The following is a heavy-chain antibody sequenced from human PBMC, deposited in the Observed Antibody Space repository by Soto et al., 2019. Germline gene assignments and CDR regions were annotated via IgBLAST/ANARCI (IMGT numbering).Heavy chain of an antibody. Sequence: QVQLVQSGAEVKKPGSSVKVSCKASGGTFSSYAISWVRQAPGQGLEWMGGIIPIFGTANYAKKFQGRVTITADESTSTAYVELGSLRSEDTAVYYCARHVPAAGYYYGMDVWGQGTTVTVSS. D-gene: IGHD2-2*01. V-gene: IGHV1-69*12. CDR2: IIPIFGTA. CDR1: GGTFSSYA. CDR3: ARHVPAAGYYYGMDV. J-gene: IGHJ6*02.